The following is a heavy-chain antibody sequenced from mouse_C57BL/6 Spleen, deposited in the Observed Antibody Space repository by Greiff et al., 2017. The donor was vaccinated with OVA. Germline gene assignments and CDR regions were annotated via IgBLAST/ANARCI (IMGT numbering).Heavy chain of an antibody. D-gene: IGHD2-4*01. CDR1: GFNIKDDY. CDR2: IDPENGDT. V-gene: IGHV14-4*01. CDR3: TTLYDYDKAY. Sequence: EVKLMESGAELVRPGASVKLSCTASGFNIKDDYMHWVKQRPEQGLEWIGWIDPENGDTEYASKFQGKATITADTSSNTAYLQLSSLTSEDTAVYYCTTLYDYDKAYWGQGTLVTVSA. J-gene: IGHJ3*01.